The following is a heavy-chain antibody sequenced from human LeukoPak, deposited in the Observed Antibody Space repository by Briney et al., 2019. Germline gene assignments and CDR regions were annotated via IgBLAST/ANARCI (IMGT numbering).Heavy chain of an antibody. D-gene: IGHD2-2*01. CDR1: GGSISSYY. V-gene: IGHV4-59*01. Sequence: SETLSLTCTVSGGSISSYYWSWIRQPPGKGLEWIGYIYYSGSTNYNPSLKSRVTISVDTSKNQFSLKLSSVTAADTAVYYCAREIIWSSNMRPFDYWGQGTLVTVSS. CDR2: IYYSGST. J-gene: IGHJ4*02. CDR3: AREIIWSSNMRPFDY.